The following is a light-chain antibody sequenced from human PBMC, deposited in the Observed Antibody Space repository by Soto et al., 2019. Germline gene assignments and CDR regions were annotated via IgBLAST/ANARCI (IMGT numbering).Light chain of an antibody. CDR1: SSDVGGYNY. V-gene: IGLV2-14*01. Sequence: QSALTQPASVSGSPGQSITISCTGTSSDVGGYNYVSWYQQHPGKAPKLMIYDVSNRPSGVSNRFSGSKSGNTASLTIAGVEAEDEADYYCRAYTSSRAYVVFGGGTKLTVL. CDR3: RAYTSSRAYVV. CDR2: DVS. J-gene: IGLJ2*01.